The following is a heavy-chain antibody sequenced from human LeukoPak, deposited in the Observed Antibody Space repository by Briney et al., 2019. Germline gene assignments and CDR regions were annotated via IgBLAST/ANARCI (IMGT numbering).Heavy chain of an antibody. CDR3: ARALYSSSSDDAFDI. V-gene: IGHV4-61*02. Sequence: SQTLSLTCTVSGGSISSGSYYWSWIRQPAGKGLEWIGRIYTSGSTNYNPSLKSRVTISVDTSKNQFTLKLSSVTAADTAVYYCARALYSSSSDDAFDIWGQGTMVTVSS. CDR2: IYTSGST. J-gene: IGHJ3*02. D-gene: IGHD6-6*01. CDR1: GGSISSGSYY.